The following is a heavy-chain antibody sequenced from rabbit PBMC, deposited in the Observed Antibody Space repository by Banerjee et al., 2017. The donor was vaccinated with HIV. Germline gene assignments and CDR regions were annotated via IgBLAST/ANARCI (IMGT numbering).Heavy chain of an antibody. CDR2: IYTGDGNT. J-gene: IGHJ4*01. D-gene: IGHD4-1*01. V-gene: IGHV1S40*01. CDR1: GFTLINYW. Sequence: QSLEESGGDLVKPGASLTLTCKTSGFTLINYWICWVRQAPGKGLEWIACIYTGDGNTHYASWAKGRFTISKTSSTVDLQMTSLTAADTATYFCARGGWGANFNLWGPAPSSPS. CDR3: ARGGWGANFNL.